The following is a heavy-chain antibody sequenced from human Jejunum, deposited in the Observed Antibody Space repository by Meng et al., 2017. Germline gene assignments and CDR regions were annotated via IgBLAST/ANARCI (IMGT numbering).Heavy chain of an antibody. CDR3: ARVKAFSSSCFDS. D-gene: IGHD6-6*01. CDR1: GFTFSSYW. V-gene: IGHV3-74*01. CDR2: INSDGSST. Sequence: GGSLRLSCAASGFTFSSYWMHWVRQVPGKGLVWVSRINSDGSSTSDADSVKGRFIISRDNAKNTLYLQMNSLRVEDTAVYYCARVKAFSSSCFDSWGQGTLVTVSS. J-gene: IGHJ4*02.